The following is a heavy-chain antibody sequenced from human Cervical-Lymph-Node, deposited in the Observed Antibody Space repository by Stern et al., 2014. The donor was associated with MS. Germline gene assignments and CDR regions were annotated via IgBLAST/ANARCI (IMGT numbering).Heavy chain of an antibody. J-gene: IGHJ6*02. Sequence: QVQLVQSGAEVKKPGSSVKVSCKALGGTFDIYAITWVRLAPGQGLEWVGGFTPDFDSPRYAQKFRGRLTITADRAANTGYMELSSLRSEDTAVYYCARALFCTGGSCYSPSGPGPRHGMDVWGQGTTVTVSS. CDR1: GGTFDIYA. D-gene: IGHD2-15*01. V-gene: IGHV1-69*06. CDR2: FTPDFDSP. CDR3: ARALFCTGGSCYSPSGPGPRHGMDV.